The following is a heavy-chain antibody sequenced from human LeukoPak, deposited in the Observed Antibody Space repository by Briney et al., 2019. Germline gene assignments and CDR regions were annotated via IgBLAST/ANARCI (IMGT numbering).Heavy chain of an antibody. CDR2: IYSGGST. V-gene: IGHV3-66*01. J-gene: IGHJ4*02. D-gene: IGHD6-19*01. CDR3: ARDRDSSGWYYFDY. Sequence: GGSLRLSCAASGFTFSSYAMSWVRQAPGKGLEWVSVIYSGGSTYYADSVKGRFTISRDNSKNTLYLQMNSLRAKDTAVYYCARDRDSSGWYYFDYWGQGTLVTVSS. CDR1: GFTFSSYA.